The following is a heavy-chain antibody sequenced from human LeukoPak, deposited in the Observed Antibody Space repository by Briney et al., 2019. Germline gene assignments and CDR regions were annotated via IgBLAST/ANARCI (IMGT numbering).Heavy chain of an antibody. CDR2: MNPNSGNT. J-gene: IGHJ4*02. CDR1: GYTFTSYD. Sequence: GASVTASCKASGYTFTSYDINWVRQATGQGLEWMGWMNPNSGNTGYAQKFQGRVTITRNTSISTAYMELSSLRSEDTAVYYCARVRYCSSTSCYKNFDYWGQGTLVTVSS. CDR3: ARVRYCSSTSCYKNFDY. V-gene: IGHV1-8*03. D-gene: IGHD2-2*02.